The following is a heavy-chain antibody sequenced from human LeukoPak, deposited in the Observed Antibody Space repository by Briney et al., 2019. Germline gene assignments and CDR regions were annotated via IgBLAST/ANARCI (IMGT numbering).Heavy chain of an antibody. J-gene: IGHJ4*02. Sequence: GGSLRLSCAASGFTFSTYSMNWVRQAPGKGLEWVSSIISSSSYIYYADSVTGRFTISRDNAKNSLYLQMNSLRAEDTAVYYCARDPQYCSGGSCYSFDYWGQGTLVTVSS. V-gene: IGHV3-21*01. D-gene: IGHD2-15*01. CDR3: ARDPQYCSGGSCYSFDY. CDR1: GFTFSTYS. CDR2: IISSSSYI.